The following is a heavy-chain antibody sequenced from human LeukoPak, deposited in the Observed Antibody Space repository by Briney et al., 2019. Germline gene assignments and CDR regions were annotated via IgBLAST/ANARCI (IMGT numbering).Heavy chain of an antibody. CDR3: ARGYSYGRGYFDY. D-gene: IGHD5-18*01. J-gene: IGHJ4*02. V-gene: IGHV3-30*04. CDR1: GFTFSSYA. Sequence: GRSLRLSCAASGFTFSSYAMHWVRQAPGKGLEWVAVISYDGSNKYYADSVKGRFTISRDNSKNTLYLQMNSLRAEDTAVYYCARGYSYGRGYFDYWGQGTLVTVSS. CDR2: ISYDGSNK.